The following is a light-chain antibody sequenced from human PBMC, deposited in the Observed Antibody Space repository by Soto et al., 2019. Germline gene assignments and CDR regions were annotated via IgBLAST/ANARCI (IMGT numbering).Light chain of an antibody. CDR3: SSYTSSSTV. V-gene: IGLV2-14*01. J-gene: IGLJ3*02. CDR1: RSDVGCYNY. Sequence: QSALTQPASVSGSPGQSITISCTGTRSDVGCYNYVSWYQQHPGKAPKLMIYEVSNRPSGVSNRLSCSKSGNTASLTISGLQAEDEADYYCSSYTSSSTVFGGGTKVTVL. CDR2: EVS.